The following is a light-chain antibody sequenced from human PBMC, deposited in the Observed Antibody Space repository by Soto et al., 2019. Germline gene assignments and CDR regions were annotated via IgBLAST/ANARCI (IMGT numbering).Light chain of an antibody. J-gene: IGKJ1*01. CDR3: QQYNSYPWT. V-gene: IGKV1-5*03. CDR2: KAS. Sequence: DIQMTQSPSTLSASVGDRVTITCRASQSISSGVAWYQQKPGKAPKLLIYKASSLESGVPSRFRGSGSGTELTLTISSLQPDDFATYYCQQYNSYPWTFGQGTKVEIK. CDR1: QSISSG.